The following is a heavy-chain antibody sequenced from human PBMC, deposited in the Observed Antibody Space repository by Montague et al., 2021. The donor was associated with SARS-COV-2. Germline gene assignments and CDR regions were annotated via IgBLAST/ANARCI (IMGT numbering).Heavy chain of an antibody. D-gene: IGHD3-10*01. Sequence: SLRLSCAASGFTFSSYWMHWVRQAPGKGLVWVSRINSDGSSTSYADSVKGRFTISRDNAKNTLYLQMNSLRAEDTAVYYCASVGNARHYYGSGSNYYGMDVWGQGTTVTVSS. CDR2: INSDGSST. J-gene: IGHJ6*02. V-gene: IGHV3-74*01. CDR3: ASVGNARHYYGSGSNYYGMDV. CDR1: GFTFSSYW.